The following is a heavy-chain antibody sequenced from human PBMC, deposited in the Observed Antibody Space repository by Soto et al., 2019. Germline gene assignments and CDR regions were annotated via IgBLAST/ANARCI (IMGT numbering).Heavy chain of an antibody. J-gene: IGHJ4*02. D-gene: IGHD2-15*01. CDR2: IDPNSGGT. V-gene: IGHV1-2*02. Sequence: ASVKVSCKASGYTFTGYYMHWVRQAPGQGLEWMGWIDPNSGGTNYAQKFQGRVTMTRDTSISTAYMELSRLRSDDTAVYYCARPLLRRRDFDYWGQGTLVTVSS. CDR1: GYTFTGYY. CDR3: ARPLLRRRDFDY.